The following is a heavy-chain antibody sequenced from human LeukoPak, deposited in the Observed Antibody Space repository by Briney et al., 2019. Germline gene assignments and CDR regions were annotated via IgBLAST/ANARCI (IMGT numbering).Heavy chain of an antibody. CDR3: ASAPFLWFGEFDY. CDR1: GGSISSSSYY. CDR2: IYYSGST. J-gene: IGHJ4*02. D-gene: IGHD3-10*01. V-gene: IGHV4-39*01. Sequence: PSETLSLTCTVSGGSISSSSYYWGWIRQPPGKGLEWIGSIYYSGSTYYNPSLKSRVTISVDTSKNPFSLKLSSVTAADTAVYYCASAPFLWFGEFDYWGQGTLVTVSS.